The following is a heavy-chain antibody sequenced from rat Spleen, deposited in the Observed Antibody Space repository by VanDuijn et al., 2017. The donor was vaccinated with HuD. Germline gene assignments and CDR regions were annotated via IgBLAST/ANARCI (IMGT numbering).Heavy chain of an antibody. J-gene: IGHJ4*01. CDR2: ISPTGATT. CDR1: GFTFSNYG. V-gene: IGHV5-19*01. D-gene: IGHD1-12*02. Sequence: EVQLVESGGGLVQPGRSLKLSCAASGFTFSNYGMHWIRQAPTKGLAWVTSISPTGATTNYRDSVKGRFTISRDNAKNTLYLQMDSLRSEDSATYYCATDGYFDGIYYSVYVMDAWGQGASVTVSS. CDR3: ATDGYFDGIYYSVYVMDA.